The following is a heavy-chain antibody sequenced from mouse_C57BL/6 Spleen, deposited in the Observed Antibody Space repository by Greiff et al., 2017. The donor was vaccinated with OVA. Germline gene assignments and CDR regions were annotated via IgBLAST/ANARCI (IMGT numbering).Heavy chain of an antibody. J-gene: IGHJ1*03. V-gene: IGHV1-82*01. CDR1: GYAFSSSW. D-gene: IGHD4-1*01. CDR3: ARGFSWDGYFDV. Sequence: QVQLQQSGPELVKPGASVKISCKASGYAFSSSWMNWVKQRPGKGLEWIGRIYPGDGDTNYNWKFKGKATLTADKSSSTAYMQLSSLTSEDSAFYFCARGFSWDGYFDVWGTGTTVTVSS. CDR2: IYPGDGDT.